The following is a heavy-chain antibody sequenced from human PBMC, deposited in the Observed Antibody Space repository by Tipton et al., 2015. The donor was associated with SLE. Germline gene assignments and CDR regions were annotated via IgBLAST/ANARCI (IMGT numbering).Heavy chain of an antibody. V-gene: IGHV4-39*07. J-gene: IGHJ6*03. CDR2: IYYSGST. Sequence: LRLSCTVSNGSISSSPYYWGWLRQSPGKGLEWVGSIYYSGSTYYNPSLKSRVTISVDTSRNQCSLNLTSVTAADTAVYYCARGPYYYMDVWGKGTTVTVSS. CDR1: NGSISSSPYY. CDR3: ARGPYYYMDV.